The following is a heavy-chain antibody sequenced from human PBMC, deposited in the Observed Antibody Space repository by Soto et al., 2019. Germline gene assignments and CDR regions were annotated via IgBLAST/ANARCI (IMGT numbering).Heavy chain of an antibody. CDR3: ARIRITRGYSGYDYFAGFAP. CDR1: GFSLSNARMG. J-gene: IGHJ5*02. CDR2: IFSNDEK. V-gene: IGHV2-26*01. Sequence: SGPTLVNPTETLTLTCTVSGFSLSNARMGVSWIRQPPGKALEWLAHIFSNDEKSYSTSLKSRLTISKDTSKSQVVLTMTNMDPVDTATYYCARIRITRGYSGYDYFAGFAPWGQGTLVTVSS. D-gene: IGHD5-12*01.